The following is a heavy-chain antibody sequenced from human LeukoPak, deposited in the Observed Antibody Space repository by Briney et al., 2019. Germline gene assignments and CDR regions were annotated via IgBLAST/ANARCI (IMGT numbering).Heavy chain of an antibody. CDR3: AREVFFPFDN. J-gene: IGHJ4*02. CDR2: IAANGNDK. CDR1: GFTFRKYW. Sequence: PGGSLRLSCAASGFTFRKYWMAWVRQAPGRGLEWVATIAANGNDKDYEDALQGRFTISRDNARNSLSLRIDSLRAEDTAQYYCAREVFFPFDNWGQGALVTVSS. V-gene: IGHV3-7*03.